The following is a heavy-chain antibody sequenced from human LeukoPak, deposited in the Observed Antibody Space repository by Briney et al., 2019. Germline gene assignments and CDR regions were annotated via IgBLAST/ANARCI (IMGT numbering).Heavy chain of an antibody. CDR1: GDTFTRYY. D-gene: IGHD2-2*01. Sequence: ASLKISCKASGDTFTRYYIPWGRQAPGQRLEWIGWINTHSGGTNYAQKCQGRVTMTRDTSISTAYMELSRLRSDYTAVYYCARESNGVYCSSTSCHGEAFDIWGQETMGTVSS. V-gene: IGHV1-2*02. J-gene: IGHJ3*02. CDR3: ARESNGVYCSSTSCHGEAFDI. CDR2: INTHSGGT.